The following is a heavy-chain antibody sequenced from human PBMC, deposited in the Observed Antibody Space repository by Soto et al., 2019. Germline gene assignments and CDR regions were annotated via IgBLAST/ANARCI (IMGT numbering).Heavy chain of an antibody. CDR1: GYTFTSYG. Sequence: ASVKVSCKASGYTFTSYGISWVRQAPGQGLEWMGWISAYNGNTNYAQKLQGRVTMTTDTSTSTAYMELRSLRSDGTAVYYCARDWIAARTDGDYYYGMEVLGQGTTVNVSS. V-gene: IGHV1-18*01. D-gene: IGHD6-6*01. J-gene: IGHJ6*01. CDR3: ARDWIAARTDGDYYYGMEV. CDR2: ISAYNGNT.